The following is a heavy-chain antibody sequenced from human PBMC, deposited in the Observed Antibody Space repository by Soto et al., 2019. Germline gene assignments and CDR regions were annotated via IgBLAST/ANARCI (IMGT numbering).Heavy chain of an antibody. Sequence: EVQLVESGGGLVQPGGSLRLSCAASGFTFSSYDMHWVRQATGKGLEWVSALGTAGDTYYPGSVKGRFTISRENAKNSLYLQMNSLRAGDTAVYYCARRPPSLPAGADHYYYYDGMDVGGQGTTVTVSS. J-gene: IGHJ6*02. V-gene: IGHV3-13*01. CDR3: ARRPPSLPAGADHYYYYDGMDV. CDR2: LGTAGDT. CDR1: GFTFSSYD.